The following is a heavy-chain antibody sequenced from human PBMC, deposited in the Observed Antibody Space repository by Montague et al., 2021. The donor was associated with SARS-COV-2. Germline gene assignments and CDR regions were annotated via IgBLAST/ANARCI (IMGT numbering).Heavy chain of an antibody. CDR1: GGSFSGYY. V-gene: IGHV4-34*01. CDR2: ISHREST. Sequence: SETLSLTCAVYGGSFSGYYWSWIRQPPGKGLEWIGEISHRESTNYNPSLKGRVTISIDTSKNPFSLKLSSVTAAYTAVYYCARFAYRLLFFAPYYGLDLWGQGTTVTVSS. D-gene: IGHD2-2*01. J-gene: IGHJ6*02. CDR3: ARFAYRLLFFAPYYGLDL.